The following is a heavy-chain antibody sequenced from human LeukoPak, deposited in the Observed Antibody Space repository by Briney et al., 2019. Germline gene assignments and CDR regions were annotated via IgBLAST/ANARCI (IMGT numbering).Heavy chain of an antibody. J-gene: IGHJ4*02. CDR1: GGSFSGYY. D-gene: IGHD3-9*01. CDR3: ARERPSYYDILTGYYPRSLPYYFDY. Sequence: PSETLSLTCAVYGGSFSGYYWSWIRQPPGKGLEWIGEINHSGSTNYNPPLKSRVTISVDTSKNQFSLKLSSVTAADTAVYYCARERPSYYDILTGYYPRSLPYYFDYWGQGTLVTVSS. V-gene: IGHV4-34*01. CDR2: INHSGST.